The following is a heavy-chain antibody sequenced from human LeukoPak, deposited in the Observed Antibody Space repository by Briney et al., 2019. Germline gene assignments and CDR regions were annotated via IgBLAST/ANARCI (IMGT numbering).Heavy chain of an antibody. J-gene: IGHJ6*03. CDR2: IWHDGSNK. CDR1: GFTFSRYG. Sequence: VGSLRLSCAASGFTFSRYGMHWVRQAPGKGLEWAALIWHDGSNKNYADSVKGRFTMSRDNSKNTVYLQMNSLRAEDTAVYYCARDRYYGSGTYDYYYYMDVCGTGTTVTVSS. V-gene: IGHV3-33*01. CDR3: ARDRYYGSGTYDYYYYMDV. D-gene: IGHD3-10*01.